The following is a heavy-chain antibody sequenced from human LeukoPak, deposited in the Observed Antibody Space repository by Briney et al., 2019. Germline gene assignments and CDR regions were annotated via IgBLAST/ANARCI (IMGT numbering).Heavy chain of an antibody. V-gene: IGHV1-46*01. CDR1: AYTFSSYL. CDR3: ARDLGLRGVTNWFDT. J-gene: IGHJ5*02. CDR2: IDPSGGST. Sequence: GASVKVSCKASAYTFSSYLVHWVRQAPGQGLEWMGLIDPSGGSTGYAQKFQGRVTMTRDTSTSTVYMEMSSLRSEDTALHYCARDLGLRGVTNWFDTWGQGTLVTVSS. D-gene: IGHD3-10*01.